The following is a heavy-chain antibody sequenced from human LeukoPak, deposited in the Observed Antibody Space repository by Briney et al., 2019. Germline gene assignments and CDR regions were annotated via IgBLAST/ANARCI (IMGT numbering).Heavy chain of an antibody. Sequence: GASVKVSCKASGYTFASYGFTWVRQAPGQGLEWMGWISAYNGNTNYAQKLQGRVTMTTDTSTSTAYMELRSLRSDDTAVYYCARVNCAIVVVVTPDPFCNWFDPWGQGTLVTVSS. CDR1: GYTFASYG. CDR3: ARVNCAIVVVVTPDPFCNWFDP. J-gene: IGHJ5*02. V-gene: IGHV1-18*01. D-gene: IGHD3-22*01. CDR2: ISAYNGNT.